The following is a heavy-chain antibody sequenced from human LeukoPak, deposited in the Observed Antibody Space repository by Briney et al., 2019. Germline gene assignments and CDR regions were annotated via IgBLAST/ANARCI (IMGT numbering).Heavy chain of an antibody. J-gene: IGHJ1*01. D-gene: IGHD3-22*01. Sequence: ASVKVSCKASGGTFSSYAISWVRQAPGQGLEWMGWMNPNSGNTGYAQKFQGRVTMTRNTSISTAYMELSSLRSEDTAVYYCARSAVYYYDSSGPRAEYFQHWGQGTLVTVSS. CDR1: GGTFSSYA. V-gene: IGHV1-8*02. CDR2: MNPNSGNT. CDR3: ARSAVYYYDSSGPRAEYFQH.